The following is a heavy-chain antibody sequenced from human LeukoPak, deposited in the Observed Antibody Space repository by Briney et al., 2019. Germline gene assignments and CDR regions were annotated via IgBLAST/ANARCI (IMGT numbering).Heavy chain of an antibody. J-gene: IGHJ5*02. D-gene: IGHD3-10*01. CDR3: VRGIWFGYNWFDP. V-gene: IGHV3-7*03. Sequence: GGSLRLSCAASGFTFSSYWMSWVRQAPGKGLEWVANIKQDGSEKYYVDSVKGRFTISRDNAKNSLYLQMNSLRAEDTAVYYCVRGIWFGYNWFDPWGQGTLVTVSS. CDR1: GFTFSSYW. CDR2: IKQDGSEK.